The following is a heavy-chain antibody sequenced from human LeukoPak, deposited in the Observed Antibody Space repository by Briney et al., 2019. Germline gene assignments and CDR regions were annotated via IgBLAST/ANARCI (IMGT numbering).Heavy chain of an antibody. CDR2: ISYDGSNE. Sequence: GGSLRLSCAASGFTFSSYVMHWVRQAPGKGLEWVAIISYDGSNEYYADSVKGRFTISRDNSKNTLYLQMNSLRAADTAVYYCARGPLWFGEDAFDIWGQGTMVTVSS. CDR1: GFTFSSYV. CDR3: ARGPLWFGEDAFDI. V-gene: IGHV3-30*04. J-gene: IGHJ3*02. D-gene: IGHD3-10*01.